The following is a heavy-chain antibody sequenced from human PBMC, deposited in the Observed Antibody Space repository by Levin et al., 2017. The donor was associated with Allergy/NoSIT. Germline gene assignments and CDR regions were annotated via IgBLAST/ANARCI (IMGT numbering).Heavy chain of an antibody. D-gene: IGHD6-6*01. J-gene: IGHJ4*02. Sequence: PGGSLRLSCAASGFTVSSYYMSWVRQAPGKGLEWVSVIYTGGTPYYADSVRGRFTISRDNSKNTLYLQMNSLRAEDTAVYYCAREDSSSSGNFDFWGQGTLVTVSS. CDR2: IYTGGTP. CDR3: AREDSSSSGNFDF. V-gene: IGHV3-53*01. CDR1: GFTVSSYY.